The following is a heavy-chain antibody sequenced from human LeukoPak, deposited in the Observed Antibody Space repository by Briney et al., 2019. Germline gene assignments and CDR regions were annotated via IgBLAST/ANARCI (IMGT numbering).Heavy chain of an antibody. CDR2: IKTDGSST. D-gene: IGHD5-24*01. V-gene: IGHV3-74*01. J-gene: IGHJ4*02. CDR1: GFTFSTYW. CDR3: ARGPGYTQDY. Sequence: PGGSLRLSCAASGFTFSTYWMHGVRQAPGKGLVWVSHIKTDGSSTTYADSVKGRFTISRDNAKNTLYLQMNSLRAEDTAVYYLARGPGYTQDYWGQGTLVTVSS.